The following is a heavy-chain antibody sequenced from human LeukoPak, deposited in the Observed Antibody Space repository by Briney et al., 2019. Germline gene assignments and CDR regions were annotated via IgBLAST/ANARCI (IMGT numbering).Heavy chain of an antibody. D-gene: IGHD6-19*01. V-gene: IGHV3-11*01. CDR3: ARDENKQWLVSDGRAFDI. CDR1: GFTFSDYY. J-gene: IGHJ3*02. CDR2: ISSSGSAT. Sequence: GGSLRLSCAAPGFTFSDYYMSWIRQAPGKGLEWVSYISSSGSATHYADSVKGRFTISRDNAKNSLYLQMNSLRAEDTAVYYCARDENKQWLVSDGRAFDIWGQGTMVTVSS.